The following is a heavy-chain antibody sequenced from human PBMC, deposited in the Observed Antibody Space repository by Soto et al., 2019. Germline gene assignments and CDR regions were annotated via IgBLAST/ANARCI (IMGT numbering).Heavy chain of an antibody. V-gene: IGHV3-21*01. Sequence: EVQLVESGGGLVKPGGSLRLSCAASGFTFSSYSMNWVRQAPGKGLEWVSSISSSSSYIYYADSVKGRFTISRDNAKKSLYLQMNSRRAEDTAVYYCAREPSPLIAAADTYYHYGMDVWGQGTTVTVSS. CDR3: AREPSPLIAAADTYYHYGMDV. D-gene: IGHD6-13*01. CDR1: GFTFSSYS. J-gene: IGHJ6*02. CDR2: ISSSSSYI.